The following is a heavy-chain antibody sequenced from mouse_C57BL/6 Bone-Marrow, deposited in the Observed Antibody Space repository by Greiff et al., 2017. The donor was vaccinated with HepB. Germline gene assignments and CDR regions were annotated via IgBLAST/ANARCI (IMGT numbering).Heavy chain of an antibody. CDR1: GFTFSSYG. CDR3: ARGNPFAY. V-gene: IGHV5-6*02. CDR2: ISSGGSYT. Sequence: EVKLVESGGDLVKPGGSLKLSCAASGFTFSSYGMSWVRQTPDKRLEWVATISSGGSYTYYPDSVKGRFTISRVNAKNTLYLQMSRLKSEDTAMYYCARGNPFAYWGRGTLVTVSA. J-gene: IGHJ3*01.